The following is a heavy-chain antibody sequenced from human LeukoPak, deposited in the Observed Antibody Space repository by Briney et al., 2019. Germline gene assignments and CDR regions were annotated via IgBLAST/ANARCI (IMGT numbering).Heavy chain of an antibody. CDR2: INWNGGST. V-gene: IGHV3-20*04. CDR3: ARDRWTATNAFDI. Sequence: GGSLRLSCAASGFTFSSYGMSWVRQAPGKGLEWVSGINWNGGSTGYADSVKGRFTISRDNAKNSLYLQMNSLRAEDTALYYCARDRWTATNAFDIWGQGTMVTVSS. D-gene: IGHD5-24*01. J-gene: IGHJ3*02. CDR1: GFTFSSYG.